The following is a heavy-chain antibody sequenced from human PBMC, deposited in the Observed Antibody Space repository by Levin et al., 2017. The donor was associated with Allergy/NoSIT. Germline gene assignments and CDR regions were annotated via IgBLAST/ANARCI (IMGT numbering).Heavy chain of an antibody. D-gene: IGHD5-12*01. J-gene: IGHJ3*02. V-gene: IGHV3-48*02. CDR1: GVAFSSYS. CDR2: ISSSSSSI. Sequence: ETLSLTCVASGVAFSSYSMNWVRQAPGKGLEWISYISSSSSSIDYADSVKGRFTISRDNAKNSLFLQMNSLRDEDTAVYFCAGMKHNIGQAFGIWGQGTMVTVSS. CDR3: AGMKHNIGQAFGI.